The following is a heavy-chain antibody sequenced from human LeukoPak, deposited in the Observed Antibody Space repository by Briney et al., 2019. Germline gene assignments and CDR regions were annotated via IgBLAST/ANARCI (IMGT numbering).Heavy chain of an antibody. J-gene: IGHJ4*02. CDR1: GYSISSGYY. CDR2: IYHSGST. D-gene: IGHD3-22*01. Sequence: SETLSLTCAVSGYSISSGYYWGWIRQPPGKGLEWIGSIYHSGSTYYNPSLKSRVTISVDTSKNQFSLKLNSVTAADTAVYYCARRFSSGPRSFDCWGQGTLVTVSS. V-gene: IGHV4-38-2*01. CDR3: ARRFSSGPRSFDC.